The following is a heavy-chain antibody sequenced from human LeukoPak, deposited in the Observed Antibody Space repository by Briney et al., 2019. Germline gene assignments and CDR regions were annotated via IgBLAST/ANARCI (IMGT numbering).Heavy chain of an antibody. D-gene: IGHD3-10*01. J-gene: IGHJ4*02. V-gene: IGHV1-2*02. Sequence: GASVKVSCKAFGYTFTGYYMHWVRQAPGQGLEWMGWINPNSGDTNYAQKLQGRVTMTSDTSISTAYLELTRLRSDDTAVYYCTRLGDDARGFDYWGPGTLVTVSS. CDR2: INPNSGDT. CDR3: TRLGDDARGFDY. CDR1: GYTFTGYY.